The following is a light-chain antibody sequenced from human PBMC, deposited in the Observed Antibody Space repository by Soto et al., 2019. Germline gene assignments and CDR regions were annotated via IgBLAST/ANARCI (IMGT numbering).Light chain of an antibody. J-gene: IGLJ1*01. Sequence: QSALTQPASVSGSPGQSITISCTGTNSDIGIYQSVSWYQQHPGKAPKLMIYDDTNRPSGVSDRFSGSKSGNTASLTISGLQAEDEADYHCSSHTSTTYVFGSGTKVTVL. CDR3: SSHTSTTYV. V-gene: IGLV2-14*01. CDR2: DDT. CDR1: NSDIGIYQS.